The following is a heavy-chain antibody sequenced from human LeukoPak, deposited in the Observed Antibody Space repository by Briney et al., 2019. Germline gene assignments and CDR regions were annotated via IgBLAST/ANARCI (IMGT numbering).Heavy chain of an antibody. J-gene: IGHJ4*02. CDR2: IYYSGST. V-gene: IGHV4-61*01. D-gene: IGHD3-22*01. CDR1: GGSISSGSYY. Sequence: SETLSLTCTVSGGSISSGSYYWSWIRQPPGKGLEWIGYIYYSGSTNYNPSLKSRVTISVDTSKNQFSLKLSSVTAADTAVYYCAREGDYYDSSGYYVVDYWGQGTLVTVSS. CDR3: AREGDYYDSSGYYVVDY.